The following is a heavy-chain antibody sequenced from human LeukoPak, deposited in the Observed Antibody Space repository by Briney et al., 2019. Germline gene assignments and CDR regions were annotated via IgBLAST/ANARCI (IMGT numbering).Heavy chain of an antibody. J-gene: IGHJ3*02. CDR1: GGSISSSSYY. D-gene: IGHD6-19*01. Sequence: SETLSLTCTVSGGSISSSSYYWGWIRQPPGKGLEWIGRIYTSGSTNYNPSLKSRVTMSVDTSKNQFSLKLSSVTAADTAVYYCAGERYSSGWGAFDIWGQGTMVTVSS. CDR3: AGERYSSGWGAFDI. CDR2: IYTSGST. V-gene: IGHV4-39*07.